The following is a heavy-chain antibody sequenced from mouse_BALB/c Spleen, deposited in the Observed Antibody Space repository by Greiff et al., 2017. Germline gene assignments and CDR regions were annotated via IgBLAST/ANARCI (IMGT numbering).Heavy chain of an antibody. CDR2: IWAGGST. V-gene: IGHV2-9*02. CDR3: ARDEGLQDSYAMDY. Sequence: VKLQESGPGLVAPSQSLSITCTVSGFSLTSYGVHWVRQPPGKGLEWLGVIWAGGSTNYNSALMSRLSISKDNSKSQVFLKMNSLQTDDTAMYYCARDEGLQDSYAMDYWGQGTSVTVSS. D-gene: IGHD2-13*01. CDR1: GFSLTSYG. J-gene: IGHJ4*01.